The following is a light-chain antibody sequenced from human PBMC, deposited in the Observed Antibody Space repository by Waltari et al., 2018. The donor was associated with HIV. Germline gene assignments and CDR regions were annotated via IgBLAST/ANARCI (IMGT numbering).Light chain of an antibody. CDR3: QHYYPSPPIT. Sequence: DIQMTQSPSSLSASVGDRVTIPCRASRDISNYIAWYQQQPGKAPKLLLYAGSRLESGVPSRFSGSGSGTDYSLTISGLQPEDFATYYGQHYYPSPPITFGQGTRLEIK. CDR1: RDISNY. V-gene: IGKV1-NL1*01. J-gene: IGKJ5*01. CDR2: AGS.